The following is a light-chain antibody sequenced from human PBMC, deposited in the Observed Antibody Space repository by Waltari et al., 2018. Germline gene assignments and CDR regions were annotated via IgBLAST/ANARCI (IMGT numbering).Light chain of an antibody. V-gene: IGLV1-40*01. CDR2: GVN. CDR1: GSNNGAGYG. J-gene: IGLJ2*01. CDR3: QSYDTSLSVV. Sequence: GQRVTIPCTWTGSNNGAGYGTHWYQQLPGKAPRPPSYGVNTRPLGVPDRFFGSQSGTSASLAIIGLQAEDEGDYYCQSYDTSLSVVFGGGTKLTVL.